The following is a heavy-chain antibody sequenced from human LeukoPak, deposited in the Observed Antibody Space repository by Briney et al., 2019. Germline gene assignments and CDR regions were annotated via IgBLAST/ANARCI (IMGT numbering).Heavy chain of an antibody. CDR3: AREVFCSGGSCYPLFDY. D-gene: IGHD2-15*01. Sequence: PSETLSLTCAVSGYSISSGYYWGWIRQPPGKGLEWIGSIYHSGSTYYNPSLKSRVTISVDTSKNQFSLKLSSVTAVDTAVYYCAREVFCSGGSCYPLFDYWGQGTLATVSS. V-gene: IGHV4-38-2*02. CDR1: GYSISSGYY. CDR2: IYHSGST. J-gene: IGHJ4*02.